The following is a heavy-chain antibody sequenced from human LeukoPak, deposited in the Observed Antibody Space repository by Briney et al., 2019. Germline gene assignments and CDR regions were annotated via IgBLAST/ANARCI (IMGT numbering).Heavy chain of an antibody. CDR1: GGSISSSSYY. J-gene: IGHJ4*02. V-gene: IGHV4-39*01. CDR3: ARQNAVAGTKGLSFDY. D-gene: IGHD6-19*01. CDR2: IYYTGST. Sequence: SETLSLTCTVSGGSISSSSYYWGWIRQPPGKGLEWIGSIYYTGSTYYNPSLNTRVTISVDTSKNQFSLKLSSVTAADTAVYYCARQNAVAGTKGLSFDYWGQGTLVTVSS.